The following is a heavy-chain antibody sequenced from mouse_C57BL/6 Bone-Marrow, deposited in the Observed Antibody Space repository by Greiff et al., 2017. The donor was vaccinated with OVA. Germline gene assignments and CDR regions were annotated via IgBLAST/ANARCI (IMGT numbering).Heavy chain of an antibody. Sequence: EVQVVESGGDLVKPGGSLKLSCAASGFTFSSYGMSWVRQTPDKRLEWVATISSGGSYTYYPDSVKGRFTISRDNAKNTLYLQMSSLKSEDTAMYYCARPTVGFDYWGQGTTLTVSS. CDR3: ARPTVGFDY. CDR1: GFTFSSYG. CDR2: ISSGGSYT. D-gene: IGHD1-1*01. J-gene: IGHJ2*01. V-gene: IGHV5-6*01.